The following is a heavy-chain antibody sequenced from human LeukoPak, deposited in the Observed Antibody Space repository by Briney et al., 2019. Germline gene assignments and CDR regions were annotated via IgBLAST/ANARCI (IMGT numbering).Heavy chain of an antibody. V-gene: IGHV1-3*04. Sequence: AASVKVSYKASGYTFISKGIHWVRQAPGQRREWMAWINTDNSNTKRSQTLLGRVTITRDTSATTAYMELSSLRFEDTAVYYCARSTGPGGYFDFWGQGTLVTVSS. CDR2: INTDNSNT. CDR3: ARSTGPGGYFDF. J-gene: IGHJ4*02. D-gene: IGHD3-16*01. CDR1: GYTFISKG.